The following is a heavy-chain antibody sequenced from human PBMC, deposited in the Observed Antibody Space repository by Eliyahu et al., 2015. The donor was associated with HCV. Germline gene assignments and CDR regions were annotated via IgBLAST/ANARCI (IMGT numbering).Heavy chain of an antibody. J-gene: IGHJ6*02. CDR3: ARVLRFLEWKYYYYGMDV. CDR2: ISYDGSNK. V-gene: IGHV3-30-3*01. D-gene: IGHD3-3*01. Sequence: SSYAMHWVRQAPGKGLEWVAVISYDGSNKYYADSVKGRFTISRDNSKNTLYLQMNSLRAEDTAVYYCARVLRFLEWKYYYYGMDVWGQGTTVTVSS. CDR1: SSYA.